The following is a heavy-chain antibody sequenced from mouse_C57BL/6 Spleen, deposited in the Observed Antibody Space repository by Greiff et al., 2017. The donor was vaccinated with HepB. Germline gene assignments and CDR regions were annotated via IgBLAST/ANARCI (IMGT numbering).Heavy chain of an antibody. CDR2: ISDGGSYT. CDR3: ASKRPLGGGNYFDY. J-gene: IGHJ2*01. D-gene: IGHD3-1*01. CDR1: GFTFSSYA. V-gene: IGHV5-4*01. Sequence: VQLKESGGGLVKPGGSLKLSCAASGFTFSSYAMSWVRQTPEKRLEWVATISDGGSYTYYPDNVKGRFTISRDNAKNNLYLQMSHLKSEDTAMYYCASKRPLGGGNYFDYWGQGTTLTVSS.